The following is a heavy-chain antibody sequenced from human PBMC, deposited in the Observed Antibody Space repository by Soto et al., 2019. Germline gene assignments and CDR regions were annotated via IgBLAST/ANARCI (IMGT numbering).Heavy chain of an antibody. CDR3: ARMMNTVSCEHSFDY. D-gene: IGHD4-17*01. V-gene: IGHV4-30-4*02. Sequence: PSDTLSLTCTVSGGSISSGDYYWSWIRQPPGKGLEWIGYIYYSGSTYYNPSLKSRVTISVDTSKNQFKLKLSSVTAADTAVYYCARMMNTVSCEHSFDYWGQGTLVTVSS. CDR1: GGSISSGDYY. J-gene: IGHJ4*02. CDR2: IYYSGST.